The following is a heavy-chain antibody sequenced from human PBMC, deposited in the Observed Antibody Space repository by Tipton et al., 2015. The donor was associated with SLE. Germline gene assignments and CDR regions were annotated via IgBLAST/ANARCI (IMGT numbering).Heavy chain of an antibody. V-gene: IGHV5-51*01. CDR3: ARHGILDCSGGSCYSDAFDI. D-gene: IGHD2-15*01. Sequence: VQLVQSGAEVKKPGESLKISCKGSGYSFTSYWIGWVRQMPGKGLEWMGIIYPGDSDTRYSPSFQGQVTISADKSISTAYLQWSSLKASDTAMYYCARHGILDCSGGSCYSDAFDIWGQGTMVTVSS. CDR2: IYPGDSDT. CDR1: GYSFTSYW. J-gene: IGHJ3*02.